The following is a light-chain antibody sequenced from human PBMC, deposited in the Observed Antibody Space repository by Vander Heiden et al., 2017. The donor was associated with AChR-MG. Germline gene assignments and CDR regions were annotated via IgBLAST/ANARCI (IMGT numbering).Light chain of an antibody. CDR3: QAWDSNTGE. CDR1: KLGDKY. CDR2: QNS. Sequence: SSELTQLPSVSVSPGQRASIPCSGDKLGDKYVCWYQQKPGQSPVLVIYQNSKRPSGIPERFSGSNSGNTATLTISGTQAMDEADYYCQAWDSNTGEFGGGTKLTVL. V-gene: IGLV3-1*01. J-gene: IGLJ2*01.